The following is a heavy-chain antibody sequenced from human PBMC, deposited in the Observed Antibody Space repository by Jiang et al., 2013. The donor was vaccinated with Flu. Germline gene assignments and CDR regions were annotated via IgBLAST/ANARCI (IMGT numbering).Heavy chain of an antibody. V-gene: IGHV4-31*03. CDR2: IYYSGST. CDR3: ARDLLRYYYDSSGRRVLFDI. Sequence: GPGLVKPSQTLSLTCTVSGGSISSGGYYWSWIRQHPGKGLEWIGYIYYSGSTYYNPSLKSRVTISVDTSKNQFSLKLSSVTAADTAVYYCARDLLRYYYDSSGRRVLFDIVGPKGQVVTVSS. CDR1: GGSISSGGYY. D-gene: IGHD3-22*01. J-gene: IGHJ3*02.